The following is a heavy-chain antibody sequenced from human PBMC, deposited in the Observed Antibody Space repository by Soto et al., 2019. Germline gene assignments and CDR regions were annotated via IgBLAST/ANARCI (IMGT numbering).Heavy chain of an antibody. CDR1: GYSFSFYW. Sequence: GESLKISCKASGYSFSFYWIGWVRQMPGKGLEWMAIMYPDDSDISYSPSFEAHVTISADKSTSTAFLQWSSLKASDTAMYYCARHILAAGTGGMDVWGQGTTVTVSS. D-gene: IGHD6-13*01. V-gene: IGHV5-51*01. J-gene: IGHJ6*02. CDR2: MYPDDSDI. CDR3: ARHILAAGTGGMDV.